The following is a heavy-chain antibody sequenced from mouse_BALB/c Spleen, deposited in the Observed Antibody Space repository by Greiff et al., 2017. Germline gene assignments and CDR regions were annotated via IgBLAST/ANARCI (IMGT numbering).Heavy chain of an antibody. V-gene: IGHV1-87*01. Sequence: QVQLQQSGAELARPGASVKLSCKASGYTFTSYWMQWVKQRPGQGLEWIGAIYPGDGDTRYTQKFKGKATLTADKSSSTAYMQLSSLASEDSAVYYCARRRDYRYEASWYFDVWGAGTTVTVSS. CDR2: IYPGDGDT. CDR1: GYTFTSYW. CDR3: ARRRDYRYEASWYFDV. J-gene: IGHJ1*01. D-gene: IGHD2-14*01.